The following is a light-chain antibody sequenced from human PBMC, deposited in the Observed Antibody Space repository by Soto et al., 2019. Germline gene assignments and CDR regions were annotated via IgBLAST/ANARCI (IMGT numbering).Light chain of an antibody. CDR3: QNLDSAAFT. Sequence: DIQMTQSPSSLSASVGDRVTITCRASQGIGTYLAWYQQRPGKVPKLLIYAASTLQSGVPSRFSGSGSGTDFTLTISSLLPEDVATYYCQNLDSAAFTFGPGTTVDIK. V-gene: IGKV1-27*01. CDR1: QGIGTY. CDR2: AAS. J-gene: IGKJ3*01.